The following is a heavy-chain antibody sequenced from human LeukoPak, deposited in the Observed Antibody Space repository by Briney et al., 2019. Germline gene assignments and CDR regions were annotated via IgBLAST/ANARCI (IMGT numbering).Heavy chain of an antibody. Sequence: PGGSLRLSCAASGFTFSSYSMNWVRQAPGKGLEWVSSISSSSSYIYYADSVKGRFTISRDNAKNSLYLQMNSLRAEDTAVYYCARHGVGDILIHYWGQGTLVTVSS. J-gene: IGHJ4*02. CDR2: ISSSSSYI. CDR1: GFTFSSYS. D-gene: IGHD3-9*01. CDR3: ARHGVGDILIHY. V-gene: IGHV3-21*01.